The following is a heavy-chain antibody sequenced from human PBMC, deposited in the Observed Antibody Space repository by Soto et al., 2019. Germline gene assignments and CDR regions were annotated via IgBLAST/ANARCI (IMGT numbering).Heavy chain of an antibody. CDR1: GYTFTGYY. CDR2: INPNSGGT. V-gene: IGHV1-2*02. J-gene: IGHJ5*02. D-gene: IGHD2-8*01. Sequence: ASVKVSCKASGYTFTGYYIHWVRQAPGQGHEWMGWINPNSGGTKYAQKFQGRVTMTRDTSINTAYMELSRLKYDDTAVYYCARDRSGRMGFDPWGQGTLVTVSS. CDR3: ARDRSGRMGFDP.